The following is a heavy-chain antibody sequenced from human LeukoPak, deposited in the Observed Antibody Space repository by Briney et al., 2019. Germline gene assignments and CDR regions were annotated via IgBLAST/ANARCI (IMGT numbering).Heavy chain of an antibody. J-gene: IGHJ6*03. D-gene: IGHD3-22*01. CDR1: GYTFTGYY. Sequence: ASVKVSCKASGYTFTGYYMHWVRQAPGQGLEWMGWINPNSGGTNYAQKFQGRVTMTRDTSISTAYMELSRLRSDDTAVYYCARDMVGSSGYSLLVPMDVWGKGTTVTASS. V-gene: IGHV1-2*02. CDR2: INPNSGGT. CDR3: ARDMVGSSGYSLLVPMDV.